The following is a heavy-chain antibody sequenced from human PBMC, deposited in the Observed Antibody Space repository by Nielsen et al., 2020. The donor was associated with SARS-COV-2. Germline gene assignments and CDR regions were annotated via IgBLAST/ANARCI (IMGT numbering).Heavy chain of an antibody. CDR3: ARSVEMAPFYYYYYGMDV. J-gene: IGHJ6*02. Sequence: GESLKISCAASGFTFSSYGMHWVRQAPGKGLEWVAVISYDGSNKYYADSVKGRFTISRDNSKNTLYLQMNSLRAEDTAVYYCARSVEMAPFYYYYYGMDVWGQGTTVTVSS. D-gene: IGHD5-24*01. CDR1: GFTFSSYG. V-gene: IGHV3-30*03. CDR2: ISYDGSNK.